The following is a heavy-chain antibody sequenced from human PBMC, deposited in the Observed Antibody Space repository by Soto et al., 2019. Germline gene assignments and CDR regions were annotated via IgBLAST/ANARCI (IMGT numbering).Heavy chain of an antibody. CDR2: ISGSGGST. D-gene: IGHD6-19*01. J-gene: IGHJ4*02. CDR1: GFTFSSYA. Sequence: GGSLRLSCAASGFTFSSYAMSWVRQAPGKGLEWVSAISGSGGSTYYADSGKGRFTISRDNSKNTLYLQMNSLRAEDTAVYYCAKDRTGYSSGWYHLGSHFDYWGQGTLVTVSS. CDR3: AKDRTGYSSGWYHLGSHFDY. V-gene: IGHV3-23*01.